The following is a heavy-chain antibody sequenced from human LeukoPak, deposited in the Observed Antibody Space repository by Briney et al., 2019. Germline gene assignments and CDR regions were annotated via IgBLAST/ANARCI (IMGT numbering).Heavy chain of an antibody. CDR1: GFTFSTYA. J-gene: IGHJ4*02. V-gene: IGHV3-23*01. Sequence: GGSLRLSCAASGFTFSTYAMSWVRQAPGKGLEWVSGISGSGGGAYYADSVKGRFTISRDNSKNTLYLQMNSLRVEDTAVYYCAKGGRGYSYGSLDYWGQGTLVTVSS. D-gene: IGHD5-18*01. CDR3: AKGGRGYSYGSLDY. CDR2: ISGSGGGA.